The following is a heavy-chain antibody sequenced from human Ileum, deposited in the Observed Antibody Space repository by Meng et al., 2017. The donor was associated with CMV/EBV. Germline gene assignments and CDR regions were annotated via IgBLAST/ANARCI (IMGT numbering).Heavy chain of an antibody. D-gene: IGHD6-13*01. J-gene: IGHJ4*02. CDR1: GFTFSNAW. Sequence: GESLKISCAASGFTFSNAWMSWVRQAPGKGLEWVGRIKIKTDGATTDYAAPVKGRFTVSRDDSKNTLYLQMNSLKIEDTAVYYCTTDSSRWYPYWGQGTLVTVSS. V-gene: IGHV3-15*01. CDR2: IKIKTDGATT. CDR3: TTDSSRWYPY.